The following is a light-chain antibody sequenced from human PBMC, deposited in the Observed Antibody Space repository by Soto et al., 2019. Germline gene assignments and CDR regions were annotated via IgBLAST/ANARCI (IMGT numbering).Light chain of an antibody. CDR3: SSYTSSSTRV. J-gene: IGLJ1*01. CDR1: SSNIGINT. V-gene: IGLV1-44*01. CDR2: SNT. Sequence: QSVLTQPPSASGTPGQRVIISCSGSSSNIGINTVNWYQHLPGTAPKLLIFSNTQRPSGVPDRFSGSKSGTSASLAISGLQSEDEADYYCSSYTSSSTRVFGTGTKLTVL.